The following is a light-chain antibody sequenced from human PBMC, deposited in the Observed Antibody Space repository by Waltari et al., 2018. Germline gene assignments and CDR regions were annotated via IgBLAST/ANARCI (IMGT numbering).Light chain of an antibody. CDR3: ALYMGSGIWV. CDR1: SGSLSTTSY. CDR2: KAN. Sequence: QTVVTQEPSLSVSPGGTVTLTCALSSGSLSTTSYATWYQQTPGQAPRTLVYKANARPSGVPGRFAGSILGNTAALTVTGAQADDESDYYCALYMGSGIWVFGGGTRLTVL. V-gene: IGLV8-61*01. J-gene: IGLJ3*02.